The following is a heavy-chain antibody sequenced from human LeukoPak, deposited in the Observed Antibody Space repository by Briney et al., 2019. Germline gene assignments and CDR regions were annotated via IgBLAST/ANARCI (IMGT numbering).Heavy chain of an antibody. CDR2: ISSSSSYI. D-gene: IGHD6-13*01. CDR1: GFTFSSNS. V-gene: IGHV3-21*04. Sequence: GGSLRLSCAASGFTFSSNSMNWVRQAPGKGLEWVSSISSSSSYIYYADSVKGRFTISRDNAKNSLYLQMNSLRAEDTAVYYCVRGVSISSSWYNDIWGQGTMVTVSS. CDR3: VRGVSISSSWYNDI. J-gene: IGHJ3*02.